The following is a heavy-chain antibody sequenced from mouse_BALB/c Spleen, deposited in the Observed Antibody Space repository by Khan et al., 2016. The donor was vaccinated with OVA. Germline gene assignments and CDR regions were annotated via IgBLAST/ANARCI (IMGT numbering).Heavy chain of an antibody. J-gene: IGHJ3*01. CDR1: GFTFSDYG. V-gene: IGHV5-15*02. Sequence: EVELVESGGGLVQPGESRKLSCAASGFTFSDYGMAWVRQAPGKGPEWVAFISDLAYTIYYADTVTGRFTISRANAQNTLYLEMSSLMSEDTAIYYCARGGGTAPFAYWGLGTLVTVSA. CDR3: ARGGGTAPFAY. CDR2: ISDLAYTI. D-gene: IGHD1-2*01.